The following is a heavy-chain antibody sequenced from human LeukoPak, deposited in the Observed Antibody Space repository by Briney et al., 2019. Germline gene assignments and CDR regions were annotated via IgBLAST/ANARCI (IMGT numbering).Heavy chain of an antibody. CDR2: INHSGST. J-gene: IGHJ5*02. Sequence: PSETLSLTCAVYGGSFSGYYWSWIRQPPGKGLEWIGEINHSGSTNYNPSHKSRVTISVDTSKNQFSLKLSSVTAADTAVYYCARSRIAAPARWFDPWGQGTLVTVSS. V-gene: IGHV4-34*01. CDR1: GGSFSGYY. CDR3: ARSRIAAPARWFDP. D-gene: IGHD6-6*01.